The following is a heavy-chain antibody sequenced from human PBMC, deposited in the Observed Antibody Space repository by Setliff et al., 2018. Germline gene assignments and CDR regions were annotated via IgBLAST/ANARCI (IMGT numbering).Heavy chain of an antibody. CDR1: GYTSTSYG. D-gene: IGHD3-22*01. CDR3: VREGVDSRSSTDYRYYMDV. J-gene: IGHJ6*03. Sequence: SVKVSCKASGYTSTSYGFSWVRQAPGQGLEWMGGTIPIFGTTDYAQKFQGRVTIITDESTSTAFMQLSSLRSEDTAVYYCVREGVDSRSSTDYRYYMDVWGKGTTVTVSS. V-gene: IGHV1-69*05. CDR2: TIPIFGTT.